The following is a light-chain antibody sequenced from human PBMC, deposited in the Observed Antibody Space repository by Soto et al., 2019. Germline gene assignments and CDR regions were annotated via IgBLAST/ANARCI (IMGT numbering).Light chain of an antibody. CDR1: QSLTNSF. CDR2: DTS. J-gene: IGKJ5*01. CDR3: QQYGTSEII. V-gene: IGKV3-20*01. Sequence: EIVLTQYRGPLSFSPVAGSTVSYRASQSLTNSFIAWYQQKPGQAPRLLIYDTSSRATGIPDRFSGSGSGTDFTLTISSLEPEDFAAFFCQQYGTSEIILAQGTRLKIK.